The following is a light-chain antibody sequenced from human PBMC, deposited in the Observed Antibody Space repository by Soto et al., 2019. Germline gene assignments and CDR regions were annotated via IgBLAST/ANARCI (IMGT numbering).Light chain of an antibody. Sequence: QSALTQPASVSGSPGQSITISCTGTSSDVGGYNYVSWYQQHPGKAPKLMIYDVSNRPSGVSSRFSGSKSGNTASLTISGLQAEDEADYYCSSYTSGWVFGGGTKVTVL. J-gene: IGLJ3*02. CDR3: SSYTSGWV. CDR1: SSDVGGYNY. V-gene: IGLV2-14*01. CDR2: DVS.